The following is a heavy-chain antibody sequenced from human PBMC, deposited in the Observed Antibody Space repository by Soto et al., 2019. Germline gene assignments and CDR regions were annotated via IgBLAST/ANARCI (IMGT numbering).Heavy chain of an antibody. CDR1: GFSISTSGVG. V-gene: IGHV2-5*01. J-gene: IGHJ4*02. CDR2: IYWNDDK. D-gene: IGHD3-22*01. CDR3: AHTLPRQYYYDSSGALFDY. Sequence: QITLKESGPTLVKPTQTLTLTCTFSGFSISTSGVGVGWIRQPPGKALEWLALIYWNDDKRYSPSLKSRLTITKDTSKNQVVLTMTNMDPVDTSTYYCAHTLPRQYYYDSSGALFDYWGQGTLVTVSS.